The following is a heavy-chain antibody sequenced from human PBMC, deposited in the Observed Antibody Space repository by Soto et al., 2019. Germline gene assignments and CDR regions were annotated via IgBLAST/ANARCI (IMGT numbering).Heavy chain of an antibody. V-gene: IGHV3-23*01. CDR1: GFTFSSYA. CDR2: ISGSGGST. Sequence: EVQLLESGGGFVQPGGSLRLSCAASGFTFSSYAMSWVRQAPGKGLEWVSDISGSGGSTYYADSVKGRFTISRDNSKNTVYLQISILIAEARAVYYCAKKVLLVPAARSDRLDPWGQGTLVTVS. J-gene: IGHJ5*02. D-gene: IGHD2-2*01. CDR3: AKKVLLVPAARSDRLDP.